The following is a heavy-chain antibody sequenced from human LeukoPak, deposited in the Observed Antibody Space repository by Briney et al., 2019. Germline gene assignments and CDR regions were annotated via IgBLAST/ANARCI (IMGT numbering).Heavy chain of an antibody. J-gene: IGHJ4*02. CDR1: GGSISSSY. D-gene: IGHD4-23*01. Sequence: SETLSLTCTVSGGSISSSYCSWIRQPPGKGLEWIGYIYHSESTNYNPSLKSRVTISVDTSKNQFSLKLSSVTAADTAVYYCARQAGGTSGPFDYWGQGTLVTVSS. V-gene: IGHV4-59*08. CDR3: ARQAGGTSGPFDY. CDR2: IYHSEST.